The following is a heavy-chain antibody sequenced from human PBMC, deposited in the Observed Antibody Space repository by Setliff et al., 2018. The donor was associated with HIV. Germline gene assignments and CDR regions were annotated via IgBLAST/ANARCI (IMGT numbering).Heavy chain of an antibody. CDR3: ARKLPGMGYFDY. CDR1: GDSISSTNW. J-gene: IGHJ4*02. V-gene: IGHV4-28*06. CDR2: VYSTGST. D-gene: IGHD1-26*01. Sequence: KASETLSLTCTVSGDSISSTNWWGWIRQPPGKGLEWIGYVYSTGSTNYNPSLKSRVTISVDTSKNHFSLKLSSVTALDTAVYYCARKLPGMGYFDYWGQGTLVTVSS.